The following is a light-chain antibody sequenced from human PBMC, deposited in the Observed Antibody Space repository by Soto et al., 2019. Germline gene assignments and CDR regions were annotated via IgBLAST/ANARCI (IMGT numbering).Light chain of an antibody. CDR3: QQRINWPPVT. CDR1: RRVSSY. Sequence: ETVLTQSPATLSLSPGDRATLSCRASRRVSSYLAWYQQKAGQAPRLLIYDASNRAAGTPARFSGSGSGTDFTLTISSLEPEDFAVYYCQQRINWPPVTFGGGTKVDIK. V-gene: IGKV3-11*01. CDR2: DAS. J-gene: IGKJ4*01.